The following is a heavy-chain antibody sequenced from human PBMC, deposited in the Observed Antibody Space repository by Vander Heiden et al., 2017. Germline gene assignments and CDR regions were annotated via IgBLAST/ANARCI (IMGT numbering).Heavy chain of an antibody. V-gene: IGHV3-23*01. CDR2: ISGTYGNT. J-gene: IGHJ4*02. CDR1: GCTFSTSV. Sequence: EGQLLESGGGWVQPGGFLRLSGVAPGCTFSTSVMTWVRQAPGQGLALVSTISGTYGNTYYADSVLGRFTISRDNSNNTFFLQMNSLRADDTAIYYCARGGAWLQPHFDNWGQGTLVTVSS. D-gene: IGHD6-19*01. CDR3: ARGGAWLQPHFDN.